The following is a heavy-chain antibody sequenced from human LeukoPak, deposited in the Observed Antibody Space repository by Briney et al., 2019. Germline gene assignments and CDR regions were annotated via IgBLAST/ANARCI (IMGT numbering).Heavy chain of an antibody. CDR2: IYYSGST. J-gene: IGHJ4*02. D-gene: IGHD3-22*01. CDR1: GGSINSSSYY. Sequence: SETLSLTCTVSGGSINSSSYYWGWIRQPPGKGLEWIGSIYYSGSTYYNPSLKSRVTISVDSSKNQFSLQLSSVTAADTAVYYCARAPPTRVTMIVVVITYFDYWGQGTLVTVSS. V-gene: IGHV4-39*07. CDR3: ARAPPTRVTMIVVVITYFDY.